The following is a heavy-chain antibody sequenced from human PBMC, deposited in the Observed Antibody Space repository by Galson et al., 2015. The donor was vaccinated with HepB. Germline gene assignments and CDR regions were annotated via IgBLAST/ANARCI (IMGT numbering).Heavy chain of an antibody. CDR1: GYTFTSYD. V-gene: IGHV1-8*01. J-gene: IGHJ5*01. CDR3: ARPGYCTSSRCYSWFDS. Sequence: SVKVSCKVSGYTFTSYDISWVRQAPGQGLEWMGWMNPNSGNTGYAQKFQGRVTMTRTSSTGTAYMELSSLRPEDTAVYYCARPGYCTSSRCYSWFDSWGQGTLVTVSS. CDR2: MNPNSGNT. D-gene: IGHD2-2*02.